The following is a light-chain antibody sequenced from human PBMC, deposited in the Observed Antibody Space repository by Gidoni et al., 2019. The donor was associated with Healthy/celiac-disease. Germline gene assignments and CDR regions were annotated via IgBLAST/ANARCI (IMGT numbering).Light chain of an antibody. CDR3: QAWDSSTVV. V-gene: IGLV3-1*01. Sequence: SYELTQPPSVSVSPGQTASITCSGDKLGDKYACWYQQKPGQSPVLVIYQDSKRPSGLPERFSGSTSGNTATLTISGTQAMDAADYYCQAWDSSTVVFGGGTKLTV. CDR1: KLGDKY. J-gene: IGLJ2*01. CDR2: QDS.